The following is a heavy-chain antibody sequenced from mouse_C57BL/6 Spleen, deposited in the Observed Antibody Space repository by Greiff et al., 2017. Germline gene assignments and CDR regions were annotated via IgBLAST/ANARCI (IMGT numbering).Heavy chain of an antibody. CDR2: ISYSGST. Sequence: EVKLMESGPGMVKPSQSLSLTCTVTGYSITSGYDWHWIRHFPGNKLEWMGYISYSGSTNYNPSLKSRISITHDTSKNHFFLNLNSVTAEDTATYCCARFGDCYSFAYWGQGTLVTVSA. CDR3: ARFGDCYSFAY. CDR1: GYSITSGYD. J-gene: IGHJ3*01. D-gene: IGHD2-3*01. V-gene: IGHV3-1*01.